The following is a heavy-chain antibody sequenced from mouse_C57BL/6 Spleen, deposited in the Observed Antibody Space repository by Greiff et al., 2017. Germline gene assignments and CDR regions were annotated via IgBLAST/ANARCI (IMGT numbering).Heavy chain of an antibody. V-gene: IGHV5-17*01. CDR3: ARGLGSYFDY. CDR2: ISSGSSTI. J-gene: IGHJ2*01. Sequence: EVQLVESGGGLVKPGGSLKLSCAASGFTFSDYGMHWVRQAPEQGLEWVAYISSGSSTIYYADTLKGRFTISRDNAKNTLFLQRTSLRSEDTAMYYCARGLGSYFDYWGQGTTRTVAS. D-gene: IGHD3-3*01. CDR1: GFTFSDYG.